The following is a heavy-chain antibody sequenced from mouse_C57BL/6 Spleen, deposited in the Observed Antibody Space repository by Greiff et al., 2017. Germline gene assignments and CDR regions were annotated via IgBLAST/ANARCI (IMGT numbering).Heavy chain of an antibody. D-gene: IGHD1-1*01. J-gene: IGHJ1*03. Sequence: QVQLQQSDAELVKPGASVKISCKASGYTFPDHSIHWLKQRPEQGLDWIGYIYPRDGCHKYNEKFKGKATMTADESSSTAYMQLNSLPSDDSAVYFCARDYGISYLYFCVWGTGTTVTVSS. CDR2: IYPRDGCH. CDR3: ARDYGISYLYFCV. V-gene: IGHV1-78*01. CDR1: GYTFPDHS.